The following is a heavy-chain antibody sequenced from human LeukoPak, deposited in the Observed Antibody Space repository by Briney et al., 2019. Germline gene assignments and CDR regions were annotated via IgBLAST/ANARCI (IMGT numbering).Heavy chain of an antibody. CDR3: ARDPYSGSYGDYYYYYMDV. J-gene: IGHJ6*03. Sequence: GESLRLSCAASGFSFSTYNMNWVRQAPGKGLEWVSSITTSSTYIYYADSVRGRFTISRDNAKNSLYLQMNSLRAEDTAVYYCARDPYSGSYGDYYYYYMDVWGKGTTVTISS. CDR2: ITTSSTYI. D-gene: IGHD1-26*01. CDR1: GFSFSTYN. V-gene: IGHV3-21*01.